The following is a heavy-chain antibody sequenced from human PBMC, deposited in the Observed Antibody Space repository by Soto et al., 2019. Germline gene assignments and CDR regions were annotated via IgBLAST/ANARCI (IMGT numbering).Heavy chain of an antibody. Sequence: SETLSLTCTVSGGSISSGDYYWSWIRQPPGKGLEWIGYIYYSGSTYYNPSLKSRVTISVDTSKNQFSLKLSSVTAADTAVYYCARDSIAAAGTGAEYFQHWGQGTLVTVSS. CDR3: ARDSIAAAGTGAEYFQH. D-gene: IGHD6-13*01. V-gene: IGHV4-30-4*01. CDR1: GGSISSGDYY. J-gene: IGHJ1*01. CDR2: IYYSGST.